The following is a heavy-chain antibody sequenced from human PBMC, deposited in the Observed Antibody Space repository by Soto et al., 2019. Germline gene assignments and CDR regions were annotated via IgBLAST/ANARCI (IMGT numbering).Heavy chain of an antibody. CDR2: IDTTSSYI. J-gene: IGHJ6*02. CDR3: ARFYYDSSGYLPSPYYYYYGMDV. D-gene: IGHD3-22*01. Sequence: GGSLRLSCVASGFTFSFYTMDWVRQAPGKGLEWVSSIDTTSSYIYYADSVKGRFTISRDNAKNSLYLQMNSLRAEDTAVYYCARFYYDSSGYLPSPYYYYYGMDVWGQGTTVTVSS. V-gene: IGHV3-21*01. CDR1: GFTFSFYT.